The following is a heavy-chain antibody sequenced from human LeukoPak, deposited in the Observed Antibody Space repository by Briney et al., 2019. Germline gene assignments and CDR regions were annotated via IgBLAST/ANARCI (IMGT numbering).Heavy chain of an antibody. J-gene: IGHJ6*03. CDR1: GGSISSGSYY. Sequence: PSQTLSLTCTVSGGSISSGSYYWSWIRQPAGKGLEWIGRIYTSGSTNYNPSLKSRVTISVDTFKNQFSLKLSSVTAADTAVYYCARDGGSYYYYYYMDVWGKGTTVTVSS. CDR2: IYTSGST. V-gene: IGHV4-61*02. D-gene: IGHD1-26*01. CDR3: ARDGGSYYYYYYMDV.